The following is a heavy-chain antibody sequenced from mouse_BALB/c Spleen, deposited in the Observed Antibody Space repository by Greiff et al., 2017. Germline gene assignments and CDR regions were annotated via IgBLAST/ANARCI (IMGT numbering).Heavy chain of an antibody. V-gene: IGHV3-8*02. CDR2: ISYSGST. CDR1: GDSITSGY. CDR3: ARDHRNYAMDD. D-gene: IGHD2-14*01. J-gene: IGHJ4*01. Sequence: DVMLVESGPSLVKPSQSLSLTCSVTGDSITSGYWNWVRKFPGNKLEYMGYISYSGSTYYNPSLKSRISITRDTSTNQYYLQLNTVTTEDTATYYCARDHRNYAMDDWGQGTTVTVSS.